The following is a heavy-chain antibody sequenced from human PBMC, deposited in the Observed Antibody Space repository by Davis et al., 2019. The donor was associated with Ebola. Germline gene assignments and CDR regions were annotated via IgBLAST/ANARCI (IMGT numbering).Heavy chain of an antibody. CDR2: ISSSSSYI. V-gene: IGHV3-21*01. D-gene: IGHD3-9*01. J-gene: IGHJ4*02. CDR3: ASTKRRYYDILTGYYTQFDY. Sequence: PGGSLRLSCAASGFTFSSYSMNWVRQAPGKGLGWVSSISSSSSYIYYADSVKGRFTISRDNAKNSLYLQMNSLRAEDTAVYYCASTKRRYYDILTGYYTQFDYWGQGTLVTVSS. CDR1: GFTFSSYS.